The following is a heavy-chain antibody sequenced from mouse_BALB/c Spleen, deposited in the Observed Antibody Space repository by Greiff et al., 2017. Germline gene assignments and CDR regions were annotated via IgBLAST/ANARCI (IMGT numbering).Heavy chain of an antibody. CDR2: IWAGGST. CDR3: ARDGLNYYGTGFAY. CDR1: GFSLTSYG. D-gene: IGHD1-2*01. Sequence: VKLMESGPGLVAPSQSLSITCTVSGFSLTSYGVHWVRQPPGKGLEWLGVIWAGGSTNYNSALMSRLSISKDNSKSQVFLKMNSLQTDDTAMYYCARDGLNYYGTGFAYWGQGTLVTVSA. J-gene: IGHJ3*01. V-gene: IGHV2-9*02.